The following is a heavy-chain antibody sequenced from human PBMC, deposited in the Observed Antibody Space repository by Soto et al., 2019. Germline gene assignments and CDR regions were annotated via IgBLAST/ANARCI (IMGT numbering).Heavy chain of an antibody. CDR2: IYYSGST. D-gene: IGHD2-21*02. V-gene: IGHV4-59*01. Sequence: LSCASSGFTFSGSAMHWIRQPPGKGLEWIGYIYYSGSTNYNPSLKSRVTISVDTSKNQFSLKLNSVTAADTAVYYCARDLWGYCGTDCYPLDVWGQGTTVTVSS. CDR1: GFTFSGSA. CDR3: ARDLWGYCGTDCYPLDV. J-gene: IGHJ6*02.